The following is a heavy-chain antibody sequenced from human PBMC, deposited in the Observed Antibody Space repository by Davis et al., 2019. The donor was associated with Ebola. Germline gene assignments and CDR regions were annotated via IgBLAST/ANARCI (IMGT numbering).Heavy chain of an antibody. Sequence: ASVKVSCKASGYTFTSYGISWVRQAPGQGLEWMGWINPNSGGTNYAQKFQGRVTKTRDTSISTAYMELSRLRSDDTAVYYCARGYDFWSGYNFDYWGQGTLVTVSS. CDR1: GYTFTSYG. CDR3: ARGYDFWSGYNFDY. CDR2: INPNSGGT. J-gene: IGHJ4*02. D-gene: IGHD3-3*01. V-gene: IGHV1-2*02.